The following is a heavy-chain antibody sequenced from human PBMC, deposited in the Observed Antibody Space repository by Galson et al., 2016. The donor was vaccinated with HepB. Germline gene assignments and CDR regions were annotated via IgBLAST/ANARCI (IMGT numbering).Heavy chain of an antibody. CDR2: IKRKTDGGTT. V-gene: IGHV3-15*07. CDR3: TTDGLLRYFDWLSSASDY. Sequence: SLRLSCAASGFSFSNAWMNWVRQAPGKGLEWVGRIKRKTDGGTTDYAAPVKGRFIISRDDSKNTLYLQMNSLKTEDKAVYYCTTDGLLRYFDWLSSASDYWGQGTLVTVSS. CDR1: GFSFSNAW. D-gene: IGHD3-9*01. J-gene: IGHJ4*02.